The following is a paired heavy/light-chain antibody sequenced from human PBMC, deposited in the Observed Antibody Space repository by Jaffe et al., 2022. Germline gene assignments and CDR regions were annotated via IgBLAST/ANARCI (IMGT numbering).Light chain of an antibody. CDR1: SSDVGSYNL. Sequence: QSALTQPASVSGSPGQSITISCTGTSSDVGSYNLVSWYQQHPGKAPKLMIYEGSKRPSGVSNRFSGSKSGNTASLTISGLQAEDEADYYCCSYAGSRVVFGGGTKLTVL. J-gene: IGLJ2*01. V-gene: IGLV2-23*01. CDR2: EGS. CDR3: CSYAGSRVV.
Heavy chain of an antibody. D-gene: IGHD4-4*01. CDR2: ISGSGGST. V-gene: IGHV3-23*01. CDR3: ATEVGSTVTAQFDY. Sequence: EVQLLESGGGLVQPGGSLRLSCAASGFTFGSYAMSWVRQAPGKGLEWVSAISGSGGSTYYADSVKGRFTISRDNSKNTLYLQMNSLRAEDTAVYYCATEVGSTVTAQFDYWGQGTLVTVSS. CDR1: GFTFGSYA. J-gene: IGHJ4*02.